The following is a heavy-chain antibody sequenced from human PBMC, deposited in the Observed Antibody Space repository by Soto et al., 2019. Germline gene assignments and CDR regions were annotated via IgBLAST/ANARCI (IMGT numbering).Heavy chain of an antibody. Sequence: QVQLQESGPGLVKPSQTLPLTCTVSGGSISSGDYYWSWIRHPPGKGLEWIGYSYYGGTPFYNPSLESRVTISVDQSKNWFSLKVNSVTADETAVYYCARYRRFGELLSGGLDVWGQGTTVTVSS. CDR3: ARYRRFGELLSGGLDV. D-gene: IGHD3-10*01. V-gene: IGHV4-30-4*01. J-gene: IGHJ6*02. CDR1: GGSISSGDYY. CDR2: SYYGGTP.